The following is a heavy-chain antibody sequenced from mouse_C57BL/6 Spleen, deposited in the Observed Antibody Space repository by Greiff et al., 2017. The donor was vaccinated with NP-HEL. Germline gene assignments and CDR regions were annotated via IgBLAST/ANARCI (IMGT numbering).Heavy chain of an antibody. CDR3: ARHEGGTSFAY. D-gene: IGHD2-14*01. J-gene: IGHJ3*01. CDR2: IHPNSGST. V-gene: IGHV1-64*01. Sequence: QVQLQQPGAELVKPGASVKLSCKASGYTFTSYWMHWVKQRPGQGLEWIGMIHPNSGSTNYNEKFKSKATLTVDKSSSTAYMQLSSLTSEDSAVYFCARHEGGTSFAYWGQGTLVTVSA. CDR1: GYTFTSYW.